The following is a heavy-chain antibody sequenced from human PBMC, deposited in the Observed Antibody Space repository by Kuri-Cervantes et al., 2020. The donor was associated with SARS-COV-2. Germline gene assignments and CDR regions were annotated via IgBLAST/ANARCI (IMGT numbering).Heavy chain of an antibody. V-gene: IGHV3-48*03. D-gene: IGHD3-3*01. CDR2: ISSSGSTI. CDR1: GFTFSSYE. CDR3: ARGRYDFWSGFFPPTL. Sequence: GGSLRLSCAASGFTFSSYEMNWVRQAPGKGLEWVSYISSSGSTIYYADSVKGRFTISRDNAKNSLYLQMNSLRAEDTAVYYCARGRYDFWSGFFPPTLWGQGTLVTVSS. J-gene: IGHJ4*02.